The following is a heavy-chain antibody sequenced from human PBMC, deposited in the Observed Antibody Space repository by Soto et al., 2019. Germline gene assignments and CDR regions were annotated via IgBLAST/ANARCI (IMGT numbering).Heavy chain of an antibody. J-gene: IGHJ4*02. CDR3: AKEASTTVFAFSDY. D-gene: IGHD4-17*01. V-gene: IGHV3-9*01. CDR1: GFTFDDYA. CDR2: ISWNSSNL. Sequence: VQLVESGGGLVQPGRSLRLSCAASGFTFDDYAVHWVRQGPGRGLEWVSSISWNSSNLGYADSVKGRFTISRDNAKNSLYLQMNSLRGENTALYYCAKEASTTVFAFSDYLGQGTLVTVSS.